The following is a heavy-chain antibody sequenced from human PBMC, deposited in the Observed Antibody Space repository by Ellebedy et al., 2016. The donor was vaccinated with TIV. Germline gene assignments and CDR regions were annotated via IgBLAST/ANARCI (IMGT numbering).Heavy chain of an antibody. V-gene: IGHV1-2*02. D-gene: IGHD5-18*01. J-gene: IGHJ4*02. CDR3: SRGSQNSYGYYLDY. Sequence: AASVTVSCKASGYTFTGYFMHWVRQAPGQGLEWMGWIKPNSGDTKYAQKFQGRVTMTRDTSINTAYMGLSRLGSDDTAVYYCSRGSQNSYGYYLDYWGQGTLVTASS. CDR1: GYTFTGYF. CDR2: IKPNSGDT.